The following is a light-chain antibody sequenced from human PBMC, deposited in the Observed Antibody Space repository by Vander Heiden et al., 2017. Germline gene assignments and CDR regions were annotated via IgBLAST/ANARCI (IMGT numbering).Light chain of an antibody. CDR2: EVS. CDR3: SSYISDNVL. CDR1: SNDDGNNY. J-gene: IGLJ2*01. V-gene: IGLV2-14*03. Sequence: QSALTQPASVPASPGQSITISCTGTSNDDGNNYVSWYQQHPGKAPKLIIYEVSHRPSGVSNRFSGSKSGSTASLTISGLQAADEADYYCSSYISDNVLFGGGTKLTVL.